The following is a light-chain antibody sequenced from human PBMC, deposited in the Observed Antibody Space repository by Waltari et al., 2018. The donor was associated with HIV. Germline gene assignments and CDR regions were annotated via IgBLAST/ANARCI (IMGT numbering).Light chain of an antibody. Sequence: DIELTQSPGTLSLSPGERATLSCRASQALRDDYIAWYRQSPGQAPRLLIFAVSNRATGVPDRISGSGSGTDFTLTISRLEPEDFGIYYCQHYRTVPPGTFGPGTKVEIK. CDR3: QHYRTVPPGT. CDR2: AVS. J-gene: IGKJ1*01. V-gene: IGKV3-20*01. CDR1: QALRDDY.